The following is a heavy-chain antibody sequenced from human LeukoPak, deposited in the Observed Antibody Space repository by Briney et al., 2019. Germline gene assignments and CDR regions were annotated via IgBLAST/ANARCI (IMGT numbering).Heavy chain of an antibody. D-gene: IGHD3-10*01. J-gene: IGHJ4*02. Sequence: SETLSLTCTVSGGSVSSGYSYWSWIRQPPGKGLEWIGYIYYSGSTKYKPSFQSRVTISGDTSKNQFSLRLSSVTAADTAVYYCARAETYYNYFYNWGQGTLVIVSS. V-gene: IGHV4-61*01. CDR2: IYYSGST. CDR1: GGSVSSGYSY. CDR3: ARAETYYNYFYN.